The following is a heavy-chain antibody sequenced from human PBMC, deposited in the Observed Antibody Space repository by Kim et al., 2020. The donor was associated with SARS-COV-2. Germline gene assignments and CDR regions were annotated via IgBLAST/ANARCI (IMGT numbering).Heavy chain of an antibody. Sequence: GGSLRLSCAASGFTFSSYGMHWVRQAPGKGLEWVAVISYDGSNKYYADSVKGRFTISRDNSKNTLYLQMNSLRAEDTAVYYCAREYSSSSWYYGMDVWGQGTTVTVS. CDR3: AREYSSSSWYYGMDV. D-gene: IGHD6-6*01. J-gene: IGHJ6*02. V-gene: IGHV3-30*03. CDR2: ISYDGSNK. CDR1: GFTFSSYG.